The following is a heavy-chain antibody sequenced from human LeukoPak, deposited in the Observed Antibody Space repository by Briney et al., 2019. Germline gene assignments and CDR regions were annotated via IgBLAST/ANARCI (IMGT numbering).Heavy chain of an antibody. V-gene: IGHV3-30-3*01. CDR2: ISYDGSNK. D-gene: IGHD5-18*01. CDR3: ARVGYTAMAAYYYYGMDV. J-gene: IGHJ6*02. Sequence: PGGSLRFSCAASGFTFSSYAMHWVRQAPGKGLEWVAVISYDGSNKYYADSVKGRFTISRDNSKNTLYLQMNSLRAEDTAVYYCARVGYTAMAAYYYYGMDVWGQGTTVTVSS. CDR1: GFTFSSYA.